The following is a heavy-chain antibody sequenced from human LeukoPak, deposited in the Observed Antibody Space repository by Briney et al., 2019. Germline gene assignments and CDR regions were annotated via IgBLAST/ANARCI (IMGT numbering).Heavy chain of an antibody. Sequence: KTGGSLRLSCAASGFTFSNAWMSWVRQAPGKGLEWVGRIKSKTDGGTTDYAAPVKGRFTISRDDSKNTLYLQMNSLKTEDTAVYYCTTDRRYGDEWVGSYFDYWGQETLVTVSS. CDR2: IKSKTDGGTT. V-gene: IGHV3-15*01. CDR3: TTDRRYGDEWVGSYFDY. CDR1: GFTFSNAW. D-gene: IGHD4-17*01. J-gene: IGHJ4*02.